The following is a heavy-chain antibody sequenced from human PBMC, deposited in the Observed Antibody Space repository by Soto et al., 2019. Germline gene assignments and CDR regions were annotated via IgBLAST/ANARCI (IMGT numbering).Heavy chain of an antibody. CDR3: ARGTYYGSGSRWENYYYYGMDV. Sequence: QVQLVQSGAEVKKPGSSVKVSCKASGGTFSSYAISWVRQAPGQGLEWMGGIIPIFGTANYAQKFQGRVTITADESTSTAYMELSSLRSEDTAVYYCARGTYYGSGSRWENYYYYGMDVWGQGTTVTVPS. J-gene: IGHJ6*02. CDR1: GGTFSSYA. D-gene: IGHD3-10*01. CDR2: IIPIFGTA. V-gene: IGHV1-69*01.